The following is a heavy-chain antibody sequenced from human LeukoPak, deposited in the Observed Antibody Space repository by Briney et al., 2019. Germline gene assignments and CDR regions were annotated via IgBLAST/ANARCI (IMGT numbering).Heavy chain of an antibody. J-gene: IGHJ4*02. CDR2: ISSSSSTI. V-gene: IGHV3-48*01. CDR1: GFTFSSYT. Sequence: GGSLRLSCAASGFTFSSYTMNWVRQAPGKGLEWVSYISSSSSTIYYADSVKGRFTISRDNAKNSLYLQMNSLRAEDTAVYYCAREFSGGYSYGPVGYWGQGTLVTVSS. D-gene: IGHD5-18*01. CDR3: AREFSGGYSYGPVGY.